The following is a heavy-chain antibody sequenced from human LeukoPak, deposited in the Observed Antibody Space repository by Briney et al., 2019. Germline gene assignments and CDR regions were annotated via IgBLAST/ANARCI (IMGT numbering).Heavy chain of an antibody. D-gene: IGHD1-26*01. Sequence: ASVKVSCKASGYTFTDYYMHWVRQAPGQGLEWMGWINPNSGGTDFAQKFQGRVTMTRDTSISTAYMELSSLRSEDTAVYYCATLYSGSYWAFDIWGQGTMVTVSS. V-gene: IGHV1-2*02. CDR3: ATLYSGSYWAFDI. J-gene: IGHJ3*02. CDR2: INPNSGGT. CDR1: GYTFTDYY.